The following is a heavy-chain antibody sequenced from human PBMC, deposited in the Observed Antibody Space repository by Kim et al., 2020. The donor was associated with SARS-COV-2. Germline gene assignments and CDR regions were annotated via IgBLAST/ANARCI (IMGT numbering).Heavy chain of an antibody. V-gene: IGHV3-23*05. Sequence: GGSLRLSCVGSGFSFGSYAVDWVRQAPGKGLEWVSAIDASGKTTYYADPVKGRFTISRDDSKSTLYLQMNSLRDEDTALYFCAKESSGGISDWGEGTLVTVYS. CDR3: AKESSGGISD. J-gene: IGHJ1*01. CDR2: IDASGKTT. D-gene: IGHD1-26*01. CDR1: GFSFGSYA.